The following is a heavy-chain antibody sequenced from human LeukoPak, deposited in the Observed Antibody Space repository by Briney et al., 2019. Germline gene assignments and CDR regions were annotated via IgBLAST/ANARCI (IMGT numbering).Heavy chain of an antibody. CDR2: ISSSSNYI. J-gene: IGHJ6*03. V-gene: IGHV3-21*01. D-gene: IGHD6-6*01. CDR1: RFTFSSYS. Sequence: GGSLGLSCAASRFTFSSYSMNWVRQAPGKGLEWVSSISSSSNYIYYADSVKGRFTISRDNAKNSLFLQMNSLTAEDTAVYYCARVLAAPTDYCYMDVWGKGTTVTVSS. CDR3: ARVLAAPTDYCYMDV.